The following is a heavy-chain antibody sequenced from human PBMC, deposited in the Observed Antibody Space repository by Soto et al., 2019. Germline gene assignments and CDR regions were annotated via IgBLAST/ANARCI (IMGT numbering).Heavy chain of an antibody. V-gene: IGHV1-18*01. CDR3: ARPKKTAAAYGMDV. Sequence: ASVKVSCKASGYTFTSYGISWVRQAPGQGLEWMGWISAYNGNTNYAQKLQGRVTMTTDTSTSTAYMELRSLRSDDTAVYYCARPKKTAAAYGMDVWGQGTTVTVSS. J-gene: IGHJ6*02. CDR2: ISAYNGNT. CDR1: GYTFTSYG. D-gene: IGHD6-13*01.